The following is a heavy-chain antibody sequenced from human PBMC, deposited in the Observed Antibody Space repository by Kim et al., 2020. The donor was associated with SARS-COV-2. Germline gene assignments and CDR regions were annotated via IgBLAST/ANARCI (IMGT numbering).Heavy chain of an antibody. D-gene: IGHD6-19*01. CDR1: GYTFIGYG. CDR2: VSAYNGNT. Sequence: ASVKVSCKASGYTFIGYGINWVRQAPGQGLEWMGWVSAYNGNTNYAQKFQGRVTMTTDTSTNIAYMELRSLRSDDTAIYYCARANGAVAATSYYYYGLDVWGQGTTVTVSS. V-gene: IGHV1-18*01. CDR3: ARANGAVAATSYYYYGLDV. J-gene: IGHJ6*02.